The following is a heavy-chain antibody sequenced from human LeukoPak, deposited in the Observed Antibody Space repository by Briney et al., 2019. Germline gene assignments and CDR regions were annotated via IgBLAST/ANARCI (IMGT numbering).Heavy chain of an antibody. V-gene: IGHV1-69*05. CDR2: IIPIFGTA. CDR3: ARDGGVGATRAFDI. D-gene: IGHD1-26*01. CDR1: GGTFSSYA. J-gene: IGHJ3*02. Sequence: SVKVSCKASGGTFSSYAISWVRQAPGQGLEWMGGIIPIFGTANYAQKFQGRVTITTDESTSTAYMELRSLRSDDTAVYYCARDGGVGATRAFDIWGQGTMVTVSS.